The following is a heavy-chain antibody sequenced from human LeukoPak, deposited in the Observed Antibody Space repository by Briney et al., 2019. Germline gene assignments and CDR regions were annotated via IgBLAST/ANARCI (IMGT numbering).Heavy chain of an antibody. Sequence: GGSLRLSCAASGFTFSNYAMSWVRQAPAKGLEWVSAISGNGGSTYYADSVKGRFTISRDNSKNTLYLQMNSLRAEDTAVYYCAKEDRGRIAASGYFDHWGQGTLVTVSS. CDR3: AKEDRGRIAASGYFDH. J-gene: IGHJ4*02. V-gene: IGHV3-23*01. CDR1: GFTFSNYA. D-gene: IGHD6-6*01. CDR2: ISGNGGST.